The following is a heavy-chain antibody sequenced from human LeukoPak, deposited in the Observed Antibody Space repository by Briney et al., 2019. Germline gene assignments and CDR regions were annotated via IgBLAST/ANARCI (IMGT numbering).Heavy chain of an antibody. CDR1: GFTFSSYG. J-gene: IGHJ6*02. V-gene: IGHV3-48*01. D-gene: IGHD2-2*02. Sequence: GGSLRLSCAASGFTFSSYGMHWVRQAPGKGLEWVSYISSSSSTIYYADSVKGRFTISRDNAKNSLYLQMNSLRAEDTAVYYCARAESEKGYCSSTSCYTSSSPYYYGMDVWGQGTTVTVSS. CDR2: ISSSSSTI. CDR3: ARAESEKGYCSSTSCYTSSSPYYYGMDV.